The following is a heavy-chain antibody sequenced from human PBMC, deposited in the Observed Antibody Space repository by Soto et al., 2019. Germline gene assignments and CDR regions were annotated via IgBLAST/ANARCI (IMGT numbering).Heavy chain of an antibody. CDR1: GGTFSSYA. D-gene: IGHD3-22*01. V-gene: IGHV1-69*12. CDR2: IIPIFGTA. Sequence: QVQLVQSGAEVKKPGSSVKVSCKASGGTFSSYAISWVRQAPGQGLEWMGVIIPIFGTANYAQKFQGRVTITADESTSTAYMELSSLRSEDTDVYYWARDRGPSSGYYPYWFDPWGQGTLVTVSS. CDR3: ARDRGPSSGYYPYWFDP. J-gene: IGHJ5*02.